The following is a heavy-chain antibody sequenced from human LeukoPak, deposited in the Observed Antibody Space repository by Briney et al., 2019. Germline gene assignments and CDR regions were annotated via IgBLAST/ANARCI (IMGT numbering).Heavy chain of an antibody. CDR2: ISAYNGNT. CDR1: GYTFTSYG. D-gene: IGHD3-22*01. Sequence: ASVKVSCKASGYTFTSYGISWVRQAPGQGLEWMGWISAYNGNTNYAQKLQGRVTMTTDTSTSTAYMELRSLRSDDTAVYYCARLEYYDCSGYYPVGVYWGQGTLVTVSS. V-gene: IGHV1-18*01. J-gene: IGHJ4*02. CDR3: ARLEYYDCSGYYPVGVY.